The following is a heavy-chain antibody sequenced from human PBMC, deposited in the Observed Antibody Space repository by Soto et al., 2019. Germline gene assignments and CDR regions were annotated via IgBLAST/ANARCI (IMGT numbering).Heavy chain of an antibody. D-gene: IGHD2-2*02. CDR3: TTEYQLLYLVDY. Sequence: GGSLRLSCAASGFTFSNAWMSWVRQAPGKGLEWVGRIKSKTDGGTTDYAAPVKGRFTISRDDSKNTLYLQMNSLKTEDTAVYYCTTEYQLLYLVDYWGQGTLVTVSS. CDR2: IKSKTDGGTT. J-gene: IGHJ4*02. V-gene: IGHV3-15*01. CDR1: GFTFSNAW.